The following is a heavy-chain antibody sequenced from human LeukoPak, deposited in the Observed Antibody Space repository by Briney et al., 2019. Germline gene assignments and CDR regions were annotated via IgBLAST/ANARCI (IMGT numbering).Heavy chain of an antibody. Sequence: GGSLRLSCAASGFTFDDYAMHWVRQAPGKGLEWVSLISGDGGSTYYADSVKGGFTISRDNSKNSLYLQMNSLRTEDTALYYCAKLDSSGYYRGYWGQGTLVTVSS. CDR1: GFTFDDYA. CDR3: AKLDSSGYYRGY. V-gene: IGHV3-43*02. D-gene: IGHD3-22*01. CDR2: ISGDGGST. J-gene: IGHJ4*02.